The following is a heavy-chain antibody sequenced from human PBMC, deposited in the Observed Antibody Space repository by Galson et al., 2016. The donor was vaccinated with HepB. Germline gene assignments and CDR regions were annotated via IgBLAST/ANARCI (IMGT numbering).Heavy chain of an antibody. Sequence: SLRLSCAASGFSFTDYAMTWVRQAPGKGLEWVSTISGSGGSKYYANSVKGRFTISRDNSKNTLYLQMKSLRVEDTAIYYCAKDPQHWMVPGYFDYWGQGTLVTVSS. CDR2: ISGSGGSK. J-gene: IGHJ4*02. D-gene: IGHD6-19*01. CDR3: AKDPQHWMVPGYFDY. V-gene: IGHV3-23*01. CDR1: GFSFTDYA.